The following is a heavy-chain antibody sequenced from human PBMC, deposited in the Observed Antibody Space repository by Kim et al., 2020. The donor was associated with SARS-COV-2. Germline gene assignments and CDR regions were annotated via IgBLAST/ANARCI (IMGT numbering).Heavy chain of an antibody. CDR1: GFTFTSTA. J-gene: IGHJ1*01. D-gene: IGHD3-3*01. CDR2: ISRDGSLA. V-gene: IGHV3-74*03. CDR3: EKDGGF. Sequence: GGSLRLSCVGSGFTFTSTALTWFRQSPGKGLASVARISRDGSLAEYADSVRGRFTISRDNVKNILYLQMTSLNVEDTAVYYCEKDGGFWGQGALVTVSS.